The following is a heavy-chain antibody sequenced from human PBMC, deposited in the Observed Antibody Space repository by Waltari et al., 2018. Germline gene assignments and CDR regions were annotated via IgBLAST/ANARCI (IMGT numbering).Heavy chain of an antibody. Sequence: EVHLVESGGGLVQPGGSLRLSCAASTFTFRAFWMSWVRQAPGKGLEWVANIKQDGSEKSYMDAVEGRFTISRDNAKNSVYLQMNSLRVEDTAVYYCARDRLGYGDYDYWGQGTLVTVSS. D-gene: IGHD4-17*01. V-gene: IGHV3-7*01. CDR2: IKQDGSEK. J-gene: IGHJ4*02. CDR1: TFTFRAFW. CDR3: ARDRLGYGDYDY.